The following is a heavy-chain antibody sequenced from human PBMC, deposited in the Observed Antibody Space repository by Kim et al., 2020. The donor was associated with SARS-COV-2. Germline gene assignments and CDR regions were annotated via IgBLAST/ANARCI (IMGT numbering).Heavy chain of an antibody. CDR3: ARGYGSGYGMDV. Sequence: YNPSLKSRVTISVDKSKNQFSLKLSSVTAADTAVYYCARGYGSGYGMDVWGQGTTVTVSS. V-gene: IGHV4-4*02. D-gene: IGHD3-10*01. J-gene: IGHJ6*02.